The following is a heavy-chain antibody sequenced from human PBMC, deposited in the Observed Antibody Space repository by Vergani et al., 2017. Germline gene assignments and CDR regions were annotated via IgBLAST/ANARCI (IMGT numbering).Heavy chain of an antibody. V-gene: IGHV3-23*01. Sequence: EVQLLESGGSLKQPGGSVRLSCAASGFTFSTYAMHWVRQAPGKGLEWVSALTGGGGSTYYSDSFKGRFIISRDNSRDTLYLPMDSLRPEDTATYYCVKDAGGYENFFDSWGQGTLVTVSS. CDR2: LTGGGGST. D-gene: IGHD5-12*01. CDR1: GFTFSTYA. CDR3: VKDAGGYENFFDS. J-gene: IGHJ4*02.